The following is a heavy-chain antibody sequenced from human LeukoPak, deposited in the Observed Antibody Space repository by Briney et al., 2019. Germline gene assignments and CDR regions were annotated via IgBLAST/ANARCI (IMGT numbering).Heavy chain of an antibody. CDR1: GGSFSGYY. J-gene: IGHJ6*03. CDR2: INHSGST. Sequence: SETLSLTCAVYGGSFSGYYWSWIRQPPGKGLEWIGEINHSGSTNYNPSLKSRVTISVDTSKNQFSLKLSSVTAAYTAVYYCARRGTWYYYMDVWGKGTTVTISS. V-gene: IGHV4-34*01. D-gene: IGHD1-1*01. CDR3: ARRGTWYYYMDV.